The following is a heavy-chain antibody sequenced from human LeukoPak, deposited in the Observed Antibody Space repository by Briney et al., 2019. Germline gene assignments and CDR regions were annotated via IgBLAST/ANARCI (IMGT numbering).Heavy chain of an antibody. V-gene: IGHV5-51*07. CDR2: IYPGNFHT. Sequence: GESLKISFKGSGYNFTNNWIGWVHPGPGKGVEWMGIIYPGNFHTRYWPSFQGQVTISADKSISTAYLQWSSLKASDTAMYYCARRGDAFDIWGQGTMVTVSS. CDR3: ARRGDAFDI. J-gene: IGHJ3*02. CDR1: GYNFTNNW.